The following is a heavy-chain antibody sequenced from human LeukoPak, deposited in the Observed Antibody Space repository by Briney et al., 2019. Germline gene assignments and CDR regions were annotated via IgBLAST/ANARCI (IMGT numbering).Heavy chain of an antibody. J-gene: IGHJ4*02. V-gene: IGHV1-69*13. CDR2: IIPYFGTS. CDR1: GVTFSRLV. Sequence: SVKVSCKASGVTFSRLVVSWVRQAPGQGLEWMGQIIPYFGTSNYAQNFQGRVTLTADEATNTAYMELNRLRSDDTAVYYCTRDAGDYGGSGSYPDYWGQGTLVTVSS. D-gene: IGHD3-10*01. CDR3: TRDAGDYGGSGSYPDY.